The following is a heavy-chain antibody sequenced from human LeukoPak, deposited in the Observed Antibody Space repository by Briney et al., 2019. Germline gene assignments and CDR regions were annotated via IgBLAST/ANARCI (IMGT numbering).Heavy chain of an antibody. D-gene: IGHD3-9*01. CDR1: GFTFSSYA. V-gene: IGHV3-23*01. CDR2: ISGDGDTT. J-gene: IGHJ4*02. CDR3: AKDHFGNTGYYHDY. Sequence: GGSLRLSCAASGFTFSSYAMSWVRQAPGKGLEWVSVISGDGDTTYLADSVKGRFTISRDNSKDTLYLQMNNLRAEDTAVYFCAKDHFGNTGYYHDYWGQGTLVTVSS.